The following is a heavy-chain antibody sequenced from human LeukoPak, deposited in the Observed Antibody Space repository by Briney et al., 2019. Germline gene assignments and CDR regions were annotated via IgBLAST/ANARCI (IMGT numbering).Heavy chain of an antibody. J-gene: IGHJ6*03. Sequence: GGSLRLSCAASGITFDDYGMTWVRHGPGKGLEWVSGINWNGVSTDYADSVKGRFTISRDNAKNSLYLEMNSLTVEDTALYYCARRLQPYYYMDVWGKGTRSPSP. V-gene: IGHV3-20*04. CDR1: GITFDDYG. CDR3: ARRLQPYYYMDV. D-gene: IGHD4-11*01. CDR2: INWNGVST.